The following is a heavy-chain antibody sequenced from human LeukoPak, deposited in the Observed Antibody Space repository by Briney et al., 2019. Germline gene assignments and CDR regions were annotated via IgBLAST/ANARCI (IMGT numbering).Heavy chain of an antibody. CDR3: ARANGYNSFWYLDV. J-gene: IGHJ2*01. D-gene: IGHD5-24*01. Sequence: ASVKVSCKASGYTFSIYDINWVRQATGQGPEWMGWMNANSKNTGDAQKFRGRVTLTWDTSINTAYMELSSLRSEDTAVYYCARANGYNSFWYLDVWGRGTRVTVSS. CDR1: GYTFSIYD. CDR2: MNANSKNT. V-gene: IGHV1-8*02.